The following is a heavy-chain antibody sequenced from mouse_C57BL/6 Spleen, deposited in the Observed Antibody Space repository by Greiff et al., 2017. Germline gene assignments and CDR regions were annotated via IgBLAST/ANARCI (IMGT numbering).Heavy chain of an antibody. D-gene: IGHD2-3*01. V-gene: IGHV1-52*01. J-gene: IGHJ1*03. Sequence: QVQLQQPGAELVRPGSSVKLSCKASGYTFTSYWMHWVKQRPIQGLEWIGNIDPSDSETHYNQKFKDKATLTVDKSSSTAYMQLSSLTAEDSAVYYCASSSDGRLWYIDVWGTGTTVTVSS. CDR2: IDPSDSET. CDR3: ASSSDGRLWYIDV. CDR1: GYTFTSYW.